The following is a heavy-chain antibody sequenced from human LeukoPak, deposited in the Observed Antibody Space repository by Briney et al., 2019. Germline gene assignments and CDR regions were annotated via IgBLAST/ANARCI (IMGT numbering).Heavy chain of an antibody. CDR2: VSSSGGST. V-gene: IGHV3-23*01. CDR3: ARAALYDIPYYFDY. CDR1: GFTFSSYA. Sequence: GGSLRLSCAASGFTFSSYAMSWVRQAPGKGLEWVSAVSSSGGSTNYADYVKGQFTIPRDNSKNTVYLHMNNLRAEDTAVYYCARAALYDIPYYFDYWGQGSLVTVSS. D-gene: IGHD3-9*01. J-gene: IGHJ4*02.